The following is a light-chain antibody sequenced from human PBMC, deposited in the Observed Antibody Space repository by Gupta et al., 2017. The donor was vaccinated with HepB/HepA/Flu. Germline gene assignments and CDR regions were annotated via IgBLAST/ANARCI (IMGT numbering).Light chain of an antibody. CDR1: QTVTTY. CDR3: HQYNTWPPWT. V-gene: IGKV3-15*01. Sequence: EIVMTQSPATLSVSPGERATLSCRTSQTVTTYLAWFQQNPGQAPRLLIDDASTGATGVPTRFSGRGSRTEFTLTISRLQTEDFAVYCCHQYNTWPPWTFGQGTKVEIK. J-gene: IGKJ1*01. CDR2: DAS.